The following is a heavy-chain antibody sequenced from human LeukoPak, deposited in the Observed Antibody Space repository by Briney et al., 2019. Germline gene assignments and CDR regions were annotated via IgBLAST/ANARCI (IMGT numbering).Heavy chain of an antibody. CDR3: AREGGYSYGYATTPGPSSGWLEYFDY. V-gene: IGHV1-69*04. D-gene: IGHD5-18*01. J-gene: IGHJ4*02. CDR2: IIPILGIA. CDR1: GGTFSSYA. Sequence: GASVKVSCKASGGTFSSYAISWVRQAPGQGLEWMGRIIPILGIANYAQKFQGRVTITADKSTSTAYMELSSLRSEDTAVYYCAREGGYSYGYATTPGPSSGWLEYFDYWGQGTLVTVSS.